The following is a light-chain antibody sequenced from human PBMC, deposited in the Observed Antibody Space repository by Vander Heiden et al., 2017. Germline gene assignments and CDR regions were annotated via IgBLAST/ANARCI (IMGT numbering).Light chain of an antibody. CDR2: AAS. CDR3: QQSYSNPHT. V-gene: IGKV1-39*01. J-gene: IGKJ2*01. CDR1: QSISSY. Sequence: QSPSSLSASVGDRVTITCRASQSISSYLNWYQHKSGKAPKLLIFAASSLESGVPSRFSGSGSGTDFTLTISSLQPEDFATYSCQQSYSNPHTFGHGTKLEIK.